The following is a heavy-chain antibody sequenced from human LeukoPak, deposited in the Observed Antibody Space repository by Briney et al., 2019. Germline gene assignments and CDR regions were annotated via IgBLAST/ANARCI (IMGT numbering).Heavy chain of an antibody. CDR3: ARGRRIFYSSSWYPFFDY. Sequence: ASVKVSCEASGYTFTGYYMHWVRRAPGQGLEWMEWINPNSGGTNYAQKFQGWVTMTRDTSISTAYMELSRLRSDDTAVYYCARGRRIFYSSSWYPFFDYWGQGTLVTVSS. D-gene: IGHD6-13*01. CDR2: INPNSGGT. J-gene: IGHJ4*02. CDR1: GYTFTGYY. V-gene: IGHV1-2*04.